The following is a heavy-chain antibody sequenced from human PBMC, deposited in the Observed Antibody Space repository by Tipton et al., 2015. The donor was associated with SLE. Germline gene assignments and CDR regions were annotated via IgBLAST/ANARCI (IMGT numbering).Heavy chain of an antibody. Sequence: TLSLTCTVSSDSINSDDYYWTWIRQHPGKALEWIGHIYRTGGTDYTPSLKSRLTISVDTSKNQFSLRLRSVTAADTAVYYCAGGQSWSGYYGGNGYYGMDVWGQGTTVIVS. V-gene: IGHV4-31*03. CDR1: SDSINSDDYY. CDR2: IYRTGGT. D-gene: IGHD3-3*01. J-gene: IGHJ6*02. CDR3: AGGQSWSGYYGGNGYYGMDV.